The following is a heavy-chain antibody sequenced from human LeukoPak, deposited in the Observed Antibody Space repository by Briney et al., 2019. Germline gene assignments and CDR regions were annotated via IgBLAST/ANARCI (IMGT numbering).Heavy chain of an antibody. CDR2: IYYSGST. V-gene: IGHV4-39*01. D-gene: IGHD4-11*01. CDR3: ARQSTYSNYRFDP. J-gene: IGHJ5*02. CDR1: GGSISSRSYY. Sequence: SETLSLTCTVSGGSISSRSYYWGWIRQPPGKGLVWIGSIYYSGSTYYNPSLKSPVTISVDTSKNQFSLKLSSVTAADTAVYYCARQSTYSNYRFDPWGQGTLVTVSS.